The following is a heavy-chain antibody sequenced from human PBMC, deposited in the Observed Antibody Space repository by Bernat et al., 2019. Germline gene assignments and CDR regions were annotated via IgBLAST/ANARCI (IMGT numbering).Heavy chain of an antibody. J-gene: IGHJ6*03. CDR3: ARGTSTSAPYMDV. CDR1: GFTFSDYY. V-gene: IGHV3-11*05. CDR2: ISSSSSYT. Sequence: QVQLVESGGGLVKPGGSLRLSCAASGFTFSDYYMSWIRQAPGKGLDWASYISSSSSYTNYADSVKGRFTISRDNAKNSLYLQMNSMRAEDTAVYYCARGTSTSAPYMDVWGKGTTVTVSS.